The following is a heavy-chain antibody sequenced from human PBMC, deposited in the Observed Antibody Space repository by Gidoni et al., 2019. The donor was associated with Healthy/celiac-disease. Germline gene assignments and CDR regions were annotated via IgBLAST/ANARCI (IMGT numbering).Heavy chain of an antibody. V-gene: IGHV3-9*01. Sequence: EVQLVESGGGLVQPGRSLRLSCAASGFTFDDYAMHWVRQAPGKGLEWVSGISWNSGSIGYADSVKGRFTISRDNAKNSLYLQMNSLRAEDTALYYCAKDIDPDYGDRQSHQRRSGAFDIWGQGTMVTVSS. CDR3: AKDIDPDYGDRQSHQRRSGAFDI. J-gene: IGHJ3*02. CDR1: GFTFDDYA. CDR2: ISWNSGSI. D-gene: IGHD4-17*01.